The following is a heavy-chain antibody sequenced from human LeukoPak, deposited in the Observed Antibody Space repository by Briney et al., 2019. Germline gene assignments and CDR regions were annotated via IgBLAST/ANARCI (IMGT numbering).Heavy chain of an antibody. CDR2: TYYRSKWTF. CDR3: ARDVSAGADY. CDR1: GDSVSSNIAA. J-gene: IGHJ4*02. D-gene: IGHD6-13*01. V-gene: IGHV6-1*01. Sequence: SQTLSLTCAISGDSVSSNIAAWNWFRQSPSRCLEWLGRTYYRSKWTFQYAVSVRGRISFNPDTSKNQVSLHLTSVTPEDTALYYCARDVSAGADYWGQGTLVTVSS.